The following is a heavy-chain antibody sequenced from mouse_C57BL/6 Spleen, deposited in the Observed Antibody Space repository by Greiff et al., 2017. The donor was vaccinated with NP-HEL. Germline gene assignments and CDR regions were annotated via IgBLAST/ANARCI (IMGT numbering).Heavy chain of an antibody. CDR1: GYTFTDYY. CDR3: AVNWDSGDWFAY. CDR2: INPNNGGT. Sequence: EVQLQQSGPELVKPGASVKISCKASGYTFTDYYMNWVKQSHGKSLEWIGDINPNNGGTSYNQKFKGKATLTVDKSSSTAYMELRSLTSEDSAVYYCAVNWDSGDWFAYWGQGTLVTVSA. J-gene: IGHJ3*01. V-gene: IGHV1-26*01. D-gene: IGHD4-1*01.